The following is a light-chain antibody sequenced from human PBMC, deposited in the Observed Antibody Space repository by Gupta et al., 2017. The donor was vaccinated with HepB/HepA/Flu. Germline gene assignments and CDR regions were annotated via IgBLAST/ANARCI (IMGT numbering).Light chain of an antibody. CDR3: QQDDCTSWT. J-gene: IGKJ1*01. V-gene: IGKV4-1*01. CDR1: QSLLHSSNNKNY. Sequence: SPDSLAVSLGERATINCKSSQSLLHSSNNKNYLAWYQQRPGQPPTLLIYWASTRESGVPDRFSGSGSGTDFTLTISSLQAEDVAVYYCQQDDCTSWTFGQGTKVEVK. CDR2: WAS.